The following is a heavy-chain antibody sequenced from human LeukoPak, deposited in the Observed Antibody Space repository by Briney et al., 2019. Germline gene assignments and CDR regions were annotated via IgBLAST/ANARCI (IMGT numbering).Heavy chain of an antibody. Sequence: PGGSLRLSCVPSGFSFSNYAMSWVRQAQGKGLEWVSSISGSGGSTHYVDSVKGRFTISRDKTKNTLYLQMNSLRAEDTAVYYCAKSSYFDASGYYREYYFDSWGQGTLVTVSS. CDR1: GFSFSNYA. CDR3: AKSSYFDASGYYREYYFDS. J-gene: IGHJ4*02. CDR2: ISGSGGST. V-gene: IGHV3-23*01. D-gene: IGHD3-22*01.